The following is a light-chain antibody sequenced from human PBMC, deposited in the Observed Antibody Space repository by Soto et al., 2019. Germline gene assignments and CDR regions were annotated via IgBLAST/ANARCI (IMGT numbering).Light chain of an antibody. J-gene: IGLJ1*01. CDR3: TSYTSIIPYV. CDR1: SSDVGAYDY. V-gene: IGLV2-14*01. CDR2: DVS. Sequence: QSALTQPASVSGSPGQSITISCTGTSSDVGAYDYVSWYQQHPGKAPKLIIYDVSDRPSGVSNRFSGSKSGNTASLTISGLQAGDEADYYCTSYTSIIPYVFGTGTKLTVL.